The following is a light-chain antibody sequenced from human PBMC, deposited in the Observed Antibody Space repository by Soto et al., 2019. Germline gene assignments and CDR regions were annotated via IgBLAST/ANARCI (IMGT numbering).Light chain of an antibody. CDR3: MQGTQWPYT. J-gene: IGKJ2*01. CDR2: KVS. V-gene: IGKV2-30*01. Sequence: DVVMTQSPLSLPVTLGQPASISCRSSQSLVYKDGNTYLNWFQQWPGQSPRRLIYKVSNRDSGVPDRFSGGGSDTDFTLIISRVEAEDVGVYYCMQGTQWPYTFGQGTKLEIK. CDR1: QSLVYKDGNTY.